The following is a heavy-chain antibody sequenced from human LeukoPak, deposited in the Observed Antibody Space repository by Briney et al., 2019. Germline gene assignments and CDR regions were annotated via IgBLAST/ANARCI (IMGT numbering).Heavy chain of an antibody. V-gene: IGHV4-39*01. CDR3: ARAPPDYYGSGSYYNIRGY. D-gene: IGHD3-10*01. Sequence: SETLSLTCTVSGGSISSSSYYWGWIRQPPGKGLGWIGSIYYSGSTYYNPSLKSRVTISVDTSKNQFSLKLSSVTAADTAVYYCARAPPDYYGSGSYYNIRGYWGQGTLVTVSS. CDR2: IYYSGST. J-gene: IGHJ4*02. CDR1: GGSISSSSYY.